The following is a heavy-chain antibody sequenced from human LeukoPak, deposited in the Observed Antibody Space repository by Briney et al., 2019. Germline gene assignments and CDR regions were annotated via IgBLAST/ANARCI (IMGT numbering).Heavy chain of an antibody. CDR1: GGTFSSYA. V-gene: IGHV1-69*13. CDR2: IIPIFGTA. D-gene: IGHD6-13*01. J-gene: IGHJ6*02. Sequence: APVKVSFKASGGTFSSYAISWVRQAPGQGLEWMGGIIPIFGTANYAQKFQGRVTITADESTSTAYMELSSLRSEDTAVYYCAIRYIAAAGTENYGMDVWGQGTTVTVSS. CDR3: AIRYIAAAGTENYGMDV.